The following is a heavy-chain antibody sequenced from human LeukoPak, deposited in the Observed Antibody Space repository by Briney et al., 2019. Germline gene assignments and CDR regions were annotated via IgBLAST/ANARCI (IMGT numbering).Heavy chain of an antibody. J-gene: IGHJ4*02. D-gene: IGHD3-22*01. Sequence: SGGTLRLSCAAYGFTFSSYGMSWVRQAPGKGLEWVSAISGSGGSTYYADSVKGRFTISRDNSKNTLYLQMNSLRAEDTAVYYCAKRGERGYDSSGYLDYWGQGTLVTVSS. CDR2: ISGSGGST. CDR3: AKRGERGYDSSGYLDY. V-gene: IGHV3-23*01. CDR1: GFTFSSYG.